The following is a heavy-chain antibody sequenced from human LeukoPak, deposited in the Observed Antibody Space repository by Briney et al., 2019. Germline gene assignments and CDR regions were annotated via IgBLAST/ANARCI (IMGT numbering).Heavy chain of an antibody. Sequence: SETLSLTCTVSGGSISSYYWSRIRQPPGKGLEWIGYIYYSGSTNYNPSLKSRVTISVDTPKNQFSLKLSSVTAADTAVYYCARGLAVTDYWGQGTLVTVSS. J-gene: IGHJ4*02. V-gene: IGHV4-59*01. CDR2: IYYSGST. CDR3: ARGLAVTDY. CDR1: GGSISSYY. D-gene: IGHD2-15*01.